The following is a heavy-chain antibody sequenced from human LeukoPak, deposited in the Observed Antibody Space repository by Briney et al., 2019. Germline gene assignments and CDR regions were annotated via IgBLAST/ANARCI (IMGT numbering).Heavy chain of an antibody. Sequence: GGSLRLSCAASGFTFSSFWMHWVRQAPGKGLVWVSLINSDGSSTNYADSVKGRFTISRDNAKNTLYLQMNSLRAEDTAVYYCARPDYYDSGGYYYWGQGALVTVSS. CDR1: GFTFSSFW. J-gene: IGHJ4*02. CDR2: INSDGSST. D-gene: IGHD3-22*01. V-gene: IGHV3-74*01. CDR3: ARPDYYDSGGYYY.